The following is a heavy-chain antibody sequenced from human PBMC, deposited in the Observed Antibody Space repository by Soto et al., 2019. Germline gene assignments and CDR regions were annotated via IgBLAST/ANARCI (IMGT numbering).Heavy chain of an antibody. V-gene: IGHV3-48*02. CDR3: ARDRRGTVTTIGEDYYYGMDV. J-gene: IGHJ6*02. D-gene: IGHD4-17*01. CDR2: ISSSSSTI. CDR1: GFTFSSYS. Sequence: GGSLRLSCAASGFTFSSYSMNWVRQAPGKGLEWVSYISSSSSTIYYADSVKGRFTISRDNAKNSLYLQMNSLRDEDTAVYYCARDRRGTVTTIGEDYYYGMDVWGQGTTVTVSS.